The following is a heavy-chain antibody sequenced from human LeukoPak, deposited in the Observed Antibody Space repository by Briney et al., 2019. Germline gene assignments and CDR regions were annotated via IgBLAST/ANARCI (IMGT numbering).Heavy chain of an antibody. CDR2: INWNSGSI. CDR1: GFTFDDYA. Sequence: GRSLRLSCAASGFTFDDYAMHWVRQAPGKGLEWVSGINWNSGSIGYADSVKGRFTISRDNAKNSLYLQMNSLRAEDRALYYCAKDMGSSGWYLSSDNWGQGTLVTVSS. J-gene: IGHJ4*02. CDR3: AKDMGSSGWYLSSDN. V-gene: IGHV3-9*01. D-gene: IGHD6-19*01.